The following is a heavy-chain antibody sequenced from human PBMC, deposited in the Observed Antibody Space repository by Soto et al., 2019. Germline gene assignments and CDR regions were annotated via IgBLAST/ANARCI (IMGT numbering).Heavy chain of an antibody. CDR1: GFTFSSYA. CDR2: ISYDGSNK. J-gene: IGHJ4*02. Sequence: QVQLVESGGGVVQPGRSLRLSCAASGFTFSSYAMHWVRQAPGKGLEWVAVISYDGSNKYYADSVKGRFTISRDNSKNTLYLQMNSLRGEDTAVYYCASQLPHDPTWLRLWLGLGYWGQGPLVTVSS. CDR3: ASQLPHDPTWLRLWLGLGY. V-gene: IGHV3-30-3*01. D-gene: IGHD5-18*01.